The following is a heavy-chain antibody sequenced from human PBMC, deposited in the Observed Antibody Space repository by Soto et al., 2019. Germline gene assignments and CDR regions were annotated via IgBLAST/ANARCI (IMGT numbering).Heavy chain of an antibody. Sequence: SETLSLTCAVYGGSFSGYYWSWIRQPPGKGLEWIGEINHSGSTNYNPSLKSRVTISVDTSKNQFSLKLSSVTAADTAVYYCARGGIAARRPHDYWGQGTLVTVSS. D-gene: IGHD6-6*01. J-gene: IGHJ4*02. CDR1: GGSFSGYY. CDR2: INHSGST. V-gene: IGHV4-34*01. CDR3: ARGGIAARRPHDY.